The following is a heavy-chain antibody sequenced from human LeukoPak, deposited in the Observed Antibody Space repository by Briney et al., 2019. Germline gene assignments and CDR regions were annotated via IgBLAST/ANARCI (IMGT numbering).Heavy chain of an antibody. J-gene: IGHJ2*01. CDR1: GFTFSSYA. D-gene: IGHD6-6*01. V-gene: IGHV3-23*01. CDR3: AKGGIMQSSSPGLQYSDL. Sequence: GGSLRLSCAASGFTFSSYAMSWVRQAPGKGLEWVSVIGDSGGSTYYADSVKGRFTISRDNSKNTLYLQMNSLRAEDTAVYYCAKGGIMQSSSPGLQYSDLWGRGTLVSVSS. CDR2: IGDSGGST.